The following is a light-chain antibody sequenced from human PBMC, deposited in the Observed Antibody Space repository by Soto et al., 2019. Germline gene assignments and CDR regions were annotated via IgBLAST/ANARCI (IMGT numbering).Light chain of an antibody. J-gene: IGKJ2*01. CDR2: GAT. V-gene: IGKV3-20*01. CDR1: QSVSSSN. CDR3: HHYGRFVYN. Sequence: EIVLTQSPDTLSLSPGARATVSCRASQSVSSSNLAWYQQKPGQAPRLLIYGATSRATGIPDRFSGSGSGTDFSLTISRLEAEDFVVYFCHHYGRFVYNFGQGTKLEIK.